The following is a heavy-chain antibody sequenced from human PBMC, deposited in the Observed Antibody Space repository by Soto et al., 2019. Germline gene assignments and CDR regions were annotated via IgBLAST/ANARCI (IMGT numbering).Heavy chain of an antibody. J-gene: IGHJ3*02. CDR3: ARDRDYYGSRSYYRKVNAFDI. D-gene: IGHD3-10*01. CDR2: IYSGGST. CDR1: GFTFSSNY. Sequence: EVQLVESGGGLVQHGGSLRLSCAASGFTFSSNYMSWVRQAPGKGLEWVSVIYSGGSTYYADSVKGRFTISRDNSKNTRYLQMNSLRAEDTAVYYCARDRDYYGSRSYYRKVNAFDICSQGTMVTVSS. V-gene: IGHV3-66*01.